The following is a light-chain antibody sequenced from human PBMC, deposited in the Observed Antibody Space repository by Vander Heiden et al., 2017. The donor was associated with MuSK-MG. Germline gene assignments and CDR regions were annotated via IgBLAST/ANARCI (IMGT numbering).Light chain of an antibody. CDR2: NVS. Sequence: QSALTQPASVSGSPGQSITISCTGTSSDVGGYNDVSWYQQHPGKAPKLMIYNVSDRTAGVSNRFSGSKSGNTASLTISGLQAEDEADYYCSSYTSSTNVFGTGTKVTVL. J-gene: IGLJ1*01. CDR3: SSYTSSTNV. CDR1: SSDVGGYND. V-gene: IGLV2-14*03.